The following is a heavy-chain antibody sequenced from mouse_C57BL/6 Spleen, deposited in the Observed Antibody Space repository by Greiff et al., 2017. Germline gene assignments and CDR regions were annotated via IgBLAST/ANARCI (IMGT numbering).Heavy chain of an antibody. D-gene: IGHD1-1*01. CDR3: ARGEAYYYGSRRGYAMDY. CDR2: IDPNSGGT. J-gene: IGHJ4*01. V-gene: IGHV1-72*01. Sequence: VQLQESGAELVKPGASVKLSCKASGYTFTSYWMHWVKQRPGRGLEWIGRIDPNSGGTKYNEKFKSKATLTVDKPSSTAYMQLSSLTSEDSAVYYCARGEAYYYGSRRGYAMDYWGQGTSVTVSS. CDR1: GYTFTSYW.